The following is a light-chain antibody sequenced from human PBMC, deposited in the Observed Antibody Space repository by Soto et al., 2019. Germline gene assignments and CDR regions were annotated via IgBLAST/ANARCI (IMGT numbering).Light chain of an antibody. CDR1: QSVSSY. Sequence: EIVLTQSPATLSLSPGERATLSCRASQSVSSYLAWYQQKPGQAPRLLIYDASNRATVIPARFSGSGSGTDFTLTISSLEPEDFAVYYCQQRSNWLTFGGGDKVEIK. V-gene: IGKV3-11*01. CDR3: QQRSNWLT. CDR2: DAS. J-gene: IGKJ4*01.